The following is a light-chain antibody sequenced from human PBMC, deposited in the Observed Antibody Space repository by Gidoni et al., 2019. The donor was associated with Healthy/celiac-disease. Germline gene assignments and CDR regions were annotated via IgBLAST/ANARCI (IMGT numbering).Light chain of an antibody. J-gene: IGKJ4*01. V-gene: IGKV3-11*01. CDR2: DAS. CDR1: QSVSSY. Sequence: DIALTQSPATLSLSPGERATLSCMASQSVSSYLAWSQQKPGQAPRLLIYDASNRATGIPARLSGSGSGTDFTLTISSLEPEDFAVYYCQQRSNWPPLTFGGGTKVEIK. CDR3: QQRSNWPPLT.